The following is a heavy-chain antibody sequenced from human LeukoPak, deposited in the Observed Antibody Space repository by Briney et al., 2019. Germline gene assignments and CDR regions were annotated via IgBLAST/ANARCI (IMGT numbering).Heavy chain of an antibody. V-gene: IGHV4-30-2*01. CDR2: IYHSGST. CDR1: GGSISSGGYS. CDR3: ARAPLAAAGAYYYYGMDV. D-gene: IGHD6-13*01. J-gene: IGHJ6*02. Sequence: SETLSLTCAVSGGSISSGGYSWSWIRQPPGKGLEWIGYIYHSGSTYYNPSLKSRVTISVDRSKNQFSLKLSSVTAADTAVYYCARAPLAAAGAYYYYGMDVWGQGTTVTVSS.